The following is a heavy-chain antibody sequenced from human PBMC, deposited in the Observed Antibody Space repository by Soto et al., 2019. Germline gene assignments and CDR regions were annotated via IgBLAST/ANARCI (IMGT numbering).Heavy chain of an antibody. CDR3: ARGTTTSAFSAMDV. V-gene: IGHV3-30-3*01. D-gene: IGHD1-1*01. Sequence: QVQLVESGGGVVQPGMSLRLSCAASEFTFSYHALNWVRQAPGKGLEWVAVISYDGDNKYIAESVKGRFTISRDNSKNTVSLQMNSLRTEDTAMYFCARGTTTSAFSAMDVWGQGTTVTVSS. J-gene: IGHJ6*02. CDR2: ISYDGDNK. CDR1: EFTFSYHA.